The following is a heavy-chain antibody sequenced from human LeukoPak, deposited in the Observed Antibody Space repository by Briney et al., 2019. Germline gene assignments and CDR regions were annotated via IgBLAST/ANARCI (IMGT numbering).Heavy chain of an antibody. J-gene: IGHJ4*02. Sequence: PSETLSLTCTVSGGSISSYYWSWIRQPPGKGLEWIGYIYYSGSTNYNPSLKSRVTISVDTSKNQFSLKLSSVTAADTAVYYCARAHYDYVWGSYRWSFDYWGQGTLVTVSS. V-gene: IGHV4-59*01. CDR1: GGSISSYY. D-gene: IGHD3-16*02. CDR3: ARAHYDYVWGSYRWSFDY. CDR2: IYYSGST.